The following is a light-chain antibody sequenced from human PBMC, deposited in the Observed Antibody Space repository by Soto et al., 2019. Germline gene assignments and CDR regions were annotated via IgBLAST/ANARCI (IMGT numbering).Light chain of an antibody. CDR2: KAS. Sequence: DIQLTQSPSTLSASVGDRVTITCRASQSISSWLAWYQQKPGKAPKLLVYKASSLESGVPSRFSGSGSGTEFTLTISTLQPDDFATYYCQQYETYPLTFGGVTKVEIK. CDR1: QSISSW. J-gene: IGKJ4*01. V-gene: IGKV1-5*03. CDR3: QQYETYPLT.